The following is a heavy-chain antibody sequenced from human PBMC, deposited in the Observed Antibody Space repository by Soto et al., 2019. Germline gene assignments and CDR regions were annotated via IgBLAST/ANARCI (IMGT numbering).Heavy chain of an antibody. D-gene: IGHD6-6*01. Sequence: GASVKVSCKASGYTFTGYYMQWVRQALGQGLEWMGWINPNSGGTNYAQKFQGWVTMTRDTSISTAYMELSRLRSDDTAVYYCARINYSSSSGYFDYWGQGTLVTVYS. CDR3: ARINYSSSSGYFDY. V-gene: IGHV1-2*04. CDR1: GYTFTGYY. CDR2: INPNSGGT. J-gene: IGHJ4*02.